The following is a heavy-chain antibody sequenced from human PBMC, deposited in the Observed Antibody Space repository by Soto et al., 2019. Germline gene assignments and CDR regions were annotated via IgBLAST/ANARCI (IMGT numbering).Heavy chain of an antibody. D-gene: IGHD3-3*01. V-gene: IGHV4-59*01. CDR2: IYYSGST. Sequence: SETLSLTCTVPGGSIGSYYWSWIRQPPGKGLEWIGYIYYSGSTNYNPSLQSRVTISVDTSKNQFPLKLSSVTAADTAVYFCARDTIQGYYGMDFWGQGTTVTV. CDR3: ARDTIQGYYGMDF. J-gene: IGHJ6*02. CDR1: GGSIGSYY.